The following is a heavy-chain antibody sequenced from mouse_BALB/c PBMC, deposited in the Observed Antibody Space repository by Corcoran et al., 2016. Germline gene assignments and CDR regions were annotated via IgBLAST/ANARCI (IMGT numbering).Heavy chain of an antibody. CDR1: GYSFTSYY. J-gene: IGHJ2*01. V-gene: IGHV1S12*01. Sequence: QVQLQQSGPELVKPGASVKISCKASGYSFTSYYIHWVKQRPGQGLEWIGYINPYNDGTKYNEKFKGKATLTSDKSSSTAYMELSSLTSEDSAVYYCASMITYYFDYWGQGTTLTVSS. CDR3: ASMITYYFDY. D-gene: IGHD2-4*01. CDR2: INPYNDGT.